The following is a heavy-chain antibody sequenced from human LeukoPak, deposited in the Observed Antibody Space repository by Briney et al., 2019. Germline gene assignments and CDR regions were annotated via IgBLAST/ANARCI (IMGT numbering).Heavy chain of an antibody. J-gene: IGHJ4*02. D-gene: IGHD3-22*01. V-gene: IGHV1-69*04. Sequence: ASVKVSCKASGGTFSSYAISWVRQAPGQGLEWMGRIIPILGIANYAQKFQGRVTITADKSTSTAYMELSSLRSEDTAVYYCARGGYYDSSGYGYWGQGTLVTVSS. CDR2: IIPILGIA. CDR1: GGTFSSYA. CDR3: ARGGYYDSSGYGY.